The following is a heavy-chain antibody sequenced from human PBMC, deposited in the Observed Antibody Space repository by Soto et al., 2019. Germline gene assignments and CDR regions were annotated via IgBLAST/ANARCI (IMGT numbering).Heavy chain of an antibody. CDR2: IYYSGST. V-gene: IGHV4-31*03. D-gene: IGHD2-2*01. CDR3: ARVSCSSTSCYVLAFDI. J-gene: IGHJ3*02. CDR1: GGSISSGGYY. Sequence: QVQLQESGPGLVKPSQTLSLTCTVSGGSISSGGYYWSWIRQHPGKGLEWIGYIYYSGSTYYNPSLKSRVTISVDTSKNQFSLKLSSVTAADTAVYYCARVSCSSTSCYVLAFDIWGQGTMVTVSS.